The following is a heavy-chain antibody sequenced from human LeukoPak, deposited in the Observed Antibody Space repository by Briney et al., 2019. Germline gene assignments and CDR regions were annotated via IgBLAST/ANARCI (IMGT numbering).Heavy chain of an antibody. J-gene: IGHJ6*02. D-gene: IGHD3-9*01. Sequence: LSLTCTVSGGSISSYYWSWVRQAPGKGLEWVAVISYDGSNKYYADSVKGRFTISRDNSKNTLYLQMNSLRAEDTAVYYCARGLRYFDWLSRGYYYYGMDVWGQGTTVTVSS. CDR3: ARGLRYFDWLSRGYYYYGMDV. V-gene: IGHV3-30*03. CDR2: ISYDGSNK. CDR1: GGSISSYY.